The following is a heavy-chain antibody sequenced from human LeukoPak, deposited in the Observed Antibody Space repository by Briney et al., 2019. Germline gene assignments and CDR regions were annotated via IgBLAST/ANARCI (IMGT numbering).Heavy chain of an antibody. J-gene: IGHJ4*02. CDR2: IYYSGST. CDR1: GGSISSYY. Sequence: SETLSLACTVSGGSISSYYWSWIRQPPGKGLEWIGYIYYSGSTNYNPSLKSRVTISVDTSKNQFSLKLSSVTAADTAVYYCARAGGGSSPFDYWGQGTPVTVSS. CDR3: ARAGGGSSPFDY. V-gene: IGHV4-59*01. D-gene: IGHD6-13*01.